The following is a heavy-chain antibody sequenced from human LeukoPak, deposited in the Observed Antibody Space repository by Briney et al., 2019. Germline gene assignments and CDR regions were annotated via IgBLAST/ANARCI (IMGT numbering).Heavy chain of an antibody. Sequence: PGGSLRLSCAASGFTFSDYYMNWIRQAPGKGLEWVSYISNSGSTIYYADSVKGRFTISRDNAKNSVYLQMNSLRAEDTAVYYCARGITACPPYYFDYWGQGTLVTVSS. CDR1: GFTFSDYY. CDR2: ISNSGSTI. V-gene: IGHV3-11*04. D-gene: IGHD3-10*01. CDR3: ARGITACPPYYFDY. J-gene: IGHJ4*02.